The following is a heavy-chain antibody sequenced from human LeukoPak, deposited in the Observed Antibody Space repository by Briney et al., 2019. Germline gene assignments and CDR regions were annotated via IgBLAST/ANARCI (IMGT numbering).Heavy chain of an antibody. V-gene: IGHV1-2*06. J-gene: IGHJ6*02. CDR3: ATYHSSSLYYYYGMDV. CDR2: INPNSGGT. CDR1: GYTFTGYY. D-gene: IGHD6-13*01. Sequence: GASAKVSCKASGYTFTGYYMHWVRQAPGQGLEWMGRINPNSGGTNYAQKFQGRVTMTRDTSISTAYMELSRLRSDDTAVYYCATYHSSSLYYYYGMDVWGQGTTVTVSS.